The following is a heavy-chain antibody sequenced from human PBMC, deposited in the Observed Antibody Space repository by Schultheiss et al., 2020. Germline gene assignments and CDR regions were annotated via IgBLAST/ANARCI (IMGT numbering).Heavy chain of an antibody. Sequence: GGSLRLSCAASGFTVSSNYMSWVRQAPGKGLEWVSVIYSGGSTYYADSVKGRFTISRDNSKNTLYLQMNSLRAEDTAVYYCAREPIAVAAYYYGMDVWGQGTTGTVSS. CDR3: AREPIAVAAYYYGMDV. V-gene: IGHV3-66*01. J-gene: IGHJ6*02. D-gene: IGHD6-19*01. CDR1: GFTVSSNY. CDR2: IYSGGST.